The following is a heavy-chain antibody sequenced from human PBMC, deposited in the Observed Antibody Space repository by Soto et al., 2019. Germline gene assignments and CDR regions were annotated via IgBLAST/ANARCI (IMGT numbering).Heavy chain of an antibody. CDR3: ARGRRMELSYYYYYGLDV. D-gene: IGHD1-7*01. J-gene: IGHJ6*02. CDR1: GYTFTSYA. CDR2: INAGNGNT. Sequence: ASVKVSCKASGYTFTSYAMHWVRQAPGQRLEWMGWINAGNGNTKYSQKFQGRVTITRDTSASTAYMELSSLRSEDTAVYYCARGRRMELSYYYYYGLDVWGPGTTFPVYS. V-gene: IGHV1-3*01.